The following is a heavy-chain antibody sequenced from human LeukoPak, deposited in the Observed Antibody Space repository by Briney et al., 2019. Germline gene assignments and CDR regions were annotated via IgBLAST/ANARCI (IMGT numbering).Heavy chain of an antibody. J-gene: IGHJ4*02. D-gene: IGHD2-15*01. V-gene: IGHV1-69*13. Sequence: SVKVPCKASGGTFSSYAISWVRQAPGQGLEWMGGIIPIFGTANYAQKFQGRVTITADESTSTAYMELSSLRSEDTAVYYCASEDCSGGSCHANGYFDYWGQGTLVTVSS. CDR1: GGTFSSYA. CDR3: ASEDCSGGSCHANGYFDY. CDR2: IIPIFGTA.